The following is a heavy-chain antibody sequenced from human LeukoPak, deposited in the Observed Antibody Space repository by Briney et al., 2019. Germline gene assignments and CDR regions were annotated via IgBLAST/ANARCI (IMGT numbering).Heavy chain of an antibody. CDR1: GFTFSSYA. CDR2: ISYDGSDK. J-gene: IGHJ6*02. V-gene: IGHV3-30*04. CDR3: ARGGGLDV. D-gene: IGHD3-16*01. Sequence: GGSLRLSCAASGFTFSSYAMHWVRQAPGKGLEWVAVISYDGSDKYYADSVKGRFTISRDNAKNSLYLQMSNLRAEDTAVYFCARGGGLDVWGQGATVTVSS.